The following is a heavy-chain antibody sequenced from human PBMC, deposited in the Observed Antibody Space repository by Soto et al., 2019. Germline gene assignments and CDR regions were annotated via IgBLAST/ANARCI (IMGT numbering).Heavy chain of an antibody. CDR2: INGDGSDI. V-gene: IGHV3-74*03. D-gene: IGHD2-2*01. CDR1: GFALSNYW. J-gene: IGHJ5*02. Sequence: PGGSLRLSCGASGFALSNYWMHWVRQVSGKGLVWVSRINGDGSDIKYADSVKGRFSISRDNAKNTVYLQMNSLRADDTAVYYCARDQSTGDWFDAWGQGTLVTVSS. CDR3: ARDQSTGDWFDA.